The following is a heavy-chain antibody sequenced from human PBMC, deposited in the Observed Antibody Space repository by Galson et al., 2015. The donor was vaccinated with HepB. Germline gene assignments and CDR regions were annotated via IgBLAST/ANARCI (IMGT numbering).Heavy chain of an antibody. J-gene: IGHJ4*02. CDR1: GLTFSDYW. CDR3: VTDYIGF. V-gene: IGHV3-7*01. Sequence: SLRLSCATSGLTFSDYWMSWVRQTPGKGLEWVANINKDGNEEYYVDSVKGRFTISRDSAKNSLYLQMNSLRVEDTAVYSCVTDYIGFWGQGTLVTVSS. CDR2: INKDGNEE.